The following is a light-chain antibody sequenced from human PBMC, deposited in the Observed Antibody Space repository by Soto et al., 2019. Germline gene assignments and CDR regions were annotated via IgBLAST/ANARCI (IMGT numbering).Light chain of an antibody. CDR1: SSNIGSNP. Sequence: QSVLTQPPSASGTPGQRVTISCSGSSSNIGSNPVNWYQQLPGTAPKLLIYSDDHRSSGVPDRFSGSKSGTSASLAIDGLQPEDEADYYCASWDDSLGGDWVFGGGTKLTVL. J-gene: IGLJ3*02. CDR2: SDD. CDR3: ASWDDSLGGDWV. V-gene: IGLV1-44*01.